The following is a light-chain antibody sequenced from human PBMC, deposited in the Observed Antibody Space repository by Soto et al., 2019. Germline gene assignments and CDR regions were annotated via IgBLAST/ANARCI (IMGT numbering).Light chain of an antibody. CDR3: SSYAASTTLL. CDR1: SSDVGTYDR. V-gene: IGLV2-18*02. J-gene: IGLJ2*01. CDR2: EVH. Sequence: QSVLTQPPSVSGSPGQSVTISCIGSSSDVGTYDRVSWYQAPPGTAPKLIIYEVHYRPSGVPDRFSGPKSGNTASLTISGLQAEDEADYYCSSYAASTTLLFGGGTKLTVL.